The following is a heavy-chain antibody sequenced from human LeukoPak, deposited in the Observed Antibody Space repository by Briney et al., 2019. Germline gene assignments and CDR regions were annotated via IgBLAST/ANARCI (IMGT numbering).Heavy chain of an antibody. CDR2: IYSGGSR. J-gene: IGHJ4*02. CDR1: GFTVSSNY. D-gene: IGHD6-19*01. Sequence: GRSLRLSCAASGFTVSSNYMSWVRQAPGKGLEWVSVIYSGGSRYYADSVKGRFTISRDNSENTLYLQMNSLRAEDTAVYYCARVSYNGEQWPTHWGQGTLVTVSS. V-gene: IGHV3-53*01. CDR3: ARVSYNGEQWPTH.